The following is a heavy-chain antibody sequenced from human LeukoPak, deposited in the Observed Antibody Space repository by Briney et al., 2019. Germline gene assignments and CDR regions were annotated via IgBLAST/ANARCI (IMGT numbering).Heavy chain of an antibody. Sequence: ASVKVSCKASGYTFTSYGISWVRQAPGQGLEWMGWISAYNGNTNYAQKLQGRVTMTTDTSTSTAYMELRSLRSDDTAVYYRARFPRRGLPYCRSTSCYAPVGDYYGMDVWGQGTTVTVSS. CDR3: ARFPRRGLPYCRSTSCYAPVGDYYGMDV. CDR2: ISAYNGNT. D-gene: IGHD2-2*01. V-gene: IGHV1-18*01. CDR1: GYTFTSYG. J-gene: IGHJ6*02.